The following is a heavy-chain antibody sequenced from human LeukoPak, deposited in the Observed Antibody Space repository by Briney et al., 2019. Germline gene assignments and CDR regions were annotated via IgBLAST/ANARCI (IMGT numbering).Heavy chain of an antibody. Sequence: GRSLGLSCAASGFTFDDYAMHWVRQAPGKGLEWVSGISWNSGSIGYADSVKGRFTISRDSAKNSLYLQMNSLRAEDTALYYCAKAYSTTVDAFDIWGQGTMVTVSS. CDR2: ISWNSGSI. V-gene: IGHV3-9*01. D-gene: IGHD4-17*01. J-gene: IGHJ3*02. CDR3: AKAYSTTVDAFDI. CDR1: GFTFDDYA.